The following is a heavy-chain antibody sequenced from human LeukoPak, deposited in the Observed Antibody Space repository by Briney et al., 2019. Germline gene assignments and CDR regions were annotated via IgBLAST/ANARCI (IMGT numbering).Heavy chain of an antibody. CDR1: GFTFSSYG. CDR2: ISYDGSNK. J-gene: IGHJ4*02. V-gene: IGHV3-30*19. Sequence: GRSLRLSCAASGFTFSSYGMHWVRQAPGKGLEWVAVISYDGSNKYYADSVKGRFTISRDNSKNTLYLQMNSLRAEDTAVYYCARDGLLGYFDYWGQGTLVTVSS. CDR3: ARDGLLGYFDY.